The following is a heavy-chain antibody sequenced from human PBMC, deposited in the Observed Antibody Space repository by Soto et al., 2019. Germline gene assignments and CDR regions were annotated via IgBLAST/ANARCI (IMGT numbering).Heavy chain of an antibody. D-gene: IGHD6-13*01. Sequence: SETLSLTCAVSGSSITITYYWGWVRQPPGKGLEWIGSIHHSGSVFESGSTHYNPSFKSRVAISADTSKNQFSLKLTSVTAADTAVYFCARNSSSSYFDYWGPGTLVTVSS. CDR3: ARNSSSSYFDY. CDR2: IHHSGSVFESGST. CDR1: GSSITITYY. V-gene: IGHV4-38-2*01. J-gene: IGHJ4*02.